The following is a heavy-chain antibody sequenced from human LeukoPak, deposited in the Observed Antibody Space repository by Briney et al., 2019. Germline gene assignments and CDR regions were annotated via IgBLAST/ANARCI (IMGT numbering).Heavy chain of an antibody. Sequence: PSETLSLTCAVYGGSFSGYYWSWIRQPPGKGLEWIGEINHSGSTNYNPSLKSRVTISVDTSKNQFSLKLSSVTAADTPVYYCARLDSSGYYGIDYWGQGTLVTVSS. V-gene: IGHV4-34*01. CDR1: GGSFSGYY. D-gene: IGHD3-22*01. CDR3: ARLDSSGYYGIDY. J-gene: IGHJ4*02. CDR2: INHSGST.